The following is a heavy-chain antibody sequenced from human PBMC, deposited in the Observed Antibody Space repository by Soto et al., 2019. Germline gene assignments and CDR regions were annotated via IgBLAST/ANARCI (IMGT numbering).Heavy chain of an antibody. CDR2: SSFDGGNK. CDR1: GFNFSGYG. V-gene: IGHV3-30*02. J-gene: IGHJ5*02. CDR3: ARARRSSSWTTNS. Sequence: QVQLVESGGGVVQPGGSLRLSCEVSGFNFSGYGMNWVRQAPGKGLEWGACSSFDGGNKYHADSVKGRFTISRDKSKNTLYLQMNSLREGDTGVYYCARARRSSSWTTNSWGQGTLVTVSS. D-gene: IGHD2-8*01.